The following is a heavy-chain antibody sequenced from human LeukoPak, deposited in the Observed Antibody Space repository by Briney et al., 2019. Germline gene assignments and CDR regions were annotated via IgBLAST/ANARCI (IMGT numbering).Heavy chain of an antibody. Sequence: SETLSLTCTVSGGSISSYYWSWIRQPPGKGLEWIGYIYYSGSTNYNPSLKSRVTISVDTSKNQFSLKLSSVTAADTAVYYCARIPGIYDSSGYYLDYWGQGTLVTVSS. J-gene: IGHJ4*02. CDR2: IYYSGST. V-gene: IGHV4-59*12. CDR3: ARIPGIYDSSGYYLDY. D-gene: IGHD3-22*01. CDR1: GGSISSYY.